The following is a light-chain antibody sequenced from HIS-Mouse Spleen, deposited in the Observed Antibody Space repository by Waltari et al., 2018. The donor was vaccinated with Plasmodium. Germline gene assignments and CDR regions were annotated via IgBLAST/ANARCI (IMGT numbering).Light chain of an antibody. CDR3: YSTDSSGNHRV. CDR1: ALPQQS. CDR2: EDS. Sequence: SYELTQPPSVSASPGQTARITCPGDALPQQSAYWYQQKSGQAPVLVIYEDSKRPSGIPERFSGSSSGTMATLTISGAQVEDEADYYCYSTDSSGNHRVFGGGTKLTVL. J-gene: IGLJ3*02. V-gene: IGLV3-10*01.